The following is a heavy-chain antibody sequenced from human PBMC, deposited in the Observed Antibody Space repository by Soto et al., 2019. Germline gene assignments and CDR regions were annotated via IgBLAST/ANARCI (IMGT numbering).Heavy chain of an antibody. Sequence: SETLSLTCTVSGGSISSYYWSWIRQPPGKGLEWIGYIYYSGSTNYNPSLKSRVTISVDTSKNQFSLKLSSVTAADTAVYCCTSDYTLRSYRFDYWGRGILVTVSS. J-gene: IGHJ4*02. V-gene: IGHV4-59*12. CDR3: TSDYTLRSYRFDY. D-gene: IGHD3-10*01. CDR2: IYYSGST. CDR1: GGSISSYY.